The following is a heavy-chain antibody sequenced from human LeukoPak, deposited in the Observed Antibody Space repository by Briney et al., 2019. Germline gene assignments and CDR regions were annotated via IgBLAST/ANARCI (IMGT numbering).Heavy chain of an antibody. V-gene: IGHV4-59*01. D-gene: IGHD6-19*01. Sequence: SETLSLTCTVSGGSIRSYYWSWIRQPPGKGLEGMGYIYYSGSTNYNHSLKNRVTISVDTSKNQFSLKLSSVTAADTAVYYCARASWLGIYGMDGWGQGTTVTVSS. J-gene: IGHJ6*02. CDR2: IYYSGST. CDR3: ARASWLGIYGMDG. CDR1: GGSIRSYY.